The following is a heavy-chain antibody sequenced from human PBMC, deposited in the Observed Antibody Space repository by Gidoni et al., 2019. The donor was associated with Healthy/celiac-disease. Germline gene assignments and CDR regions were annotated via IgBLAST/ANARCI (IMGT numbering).Heavy chain of an antibody. CDR1: GGSISPPSYY. CDR2: MYNSGST. V-gene: IGHV4-39*01. CDR3: ARHEGWDRYFDL. J-gene: IGHJ2*01. D-gene: IGHD1-26*01. Sequence: QLQLQESGPGLVKPSETLSLTCSVSGGSISPPSYYWGWIRQPPGQGLEWIGSMYNSGSTYYNPSLKSRVTMSVDTSKNQFSLKLSSVTAADTAVYYCARHEGWDRYFDLWGRGTLVTVSS.